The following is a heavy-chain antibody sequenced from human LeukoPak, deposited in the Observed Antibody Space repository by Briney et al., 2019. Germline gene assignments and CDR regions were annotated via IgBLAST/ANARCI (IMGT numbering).Heavy chain of an antibody. CDR2: IKPDGSEK. J-gene: IGHJ4*02. CDR1: GFTFSSYW. D-gene: IGHD2-8*01. CDR3: ARERSCTDGLCYSYFDH. V-gene: IGHV3-7*01. Sequence: GGSLRLSCAVSGFTFSSYWMSWVRQAPGRRPEWVANIKPDGSEKYYVDSVKGRFTVSRDNAKNSLFLQMNSLRDEDTAVYYCARERSCTDGLCYSYFDHWGQGTLVTVSS.